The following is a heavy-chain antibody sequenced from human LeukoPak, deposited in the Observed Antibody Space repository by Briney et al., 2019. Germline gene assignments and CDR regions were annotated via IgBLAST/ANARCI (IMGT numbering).Heavy chain of an antibody. V-gene: IGHV3-30*02. CDR2: IGFDGSDH. J-gene: IGHJ4*02. D-gene: IGHD5-18*01. CDR1: GFTFSNYG. CDR3: AKDIRRGYNYGYDQFAY. Sequence: GGSLRLSCAASGFTFSNYGMHWARQAPGKGLESVAFIGFDGSDHSYADSVKGRFTISRDNSKNTLYLQMNSLRAEDTAVYYCAKDIRRGYNYGYDQFAYWGLGTLVTVSS.